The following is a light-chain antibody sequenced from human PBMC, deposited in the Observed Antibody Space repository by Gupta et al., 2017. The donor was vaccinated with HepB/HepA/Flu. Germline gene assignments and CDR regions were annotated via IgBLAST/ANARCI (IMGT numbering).Light chain of an antibody. CDR2: GAS. Sequence: EIVMTQSPATLSVSPGERATLSCRASQSVSSNLAWYQQKPGQAPRLLIYGASTRATGIPARFSGSGSGTEFTLTISSRQSEDFAVYYCQQYNNWPPLTFGGGTNLEIK. CDR3: QQYNNWPPLT. J-gene: IGKJ4*01. V-gene: IGKV3-15*01. CDR1: QSVSSN.